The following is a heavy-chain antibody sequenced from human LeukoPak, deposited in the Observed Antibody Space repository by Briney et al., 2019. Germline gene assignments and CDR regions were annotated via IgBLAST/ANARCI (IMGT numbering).Heavy chain of an antibody. Sequence: ASVKDSCKASRYTFTSYDIYWVRQATGQGLEWMGWMNPNSGNTGYAQKFQGRVTMTRNTSISTAYMKLSSLRSEDTAVYYCARGRLNNYGDPPFDYWGQGPLVTVSS. V-gene: IGHV1-8*01. CDR2: MNPNSGNT. CDR1: RYTFTSYD. D-gene: IGHD4-17*01. CDR3: ARGRLNNYGDPPFDY. J-gene: IGHJ4*02.